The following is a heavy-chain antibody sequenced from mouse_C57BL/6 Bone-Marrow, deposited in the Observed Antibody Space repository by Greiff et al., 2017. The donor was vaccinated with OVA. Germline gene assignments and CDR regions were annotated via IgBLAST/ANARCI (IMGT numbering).Heavy chain of an antibody. CDR3: ARSGFMDY. V-gene: IGHV1-69*01. Sequence: VQLQQPGAELVMPGASVKLSCKASGYTFTSYWIHWVKQRPGQGLEWIGEIDPSDSYTNYNQKFKGKSTLTVDKSSSTAYMQLSSLTSEDSAVYYCARSGFMDYWGQGTSVTVSS. J-gene: IGHJ4*01. CDR2: IDPSDSYT. D-gene: IGHD3-2*02. CDR1: GYTFTSYW.